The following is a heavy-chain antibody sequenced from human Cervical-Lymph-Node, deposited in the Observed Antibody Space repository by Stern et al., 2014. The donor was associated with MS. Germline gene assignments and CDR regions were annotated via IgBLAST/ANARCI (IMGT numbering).Heavy chain of an antibody. CDR2: INAGTGNT. CDR1: GYTFTSYA. CDR3: AKEGANDCFDY. J-gene: IGHJ4*02. Sequence: QVQLVQSGAEVRKPGASVKVSCKASGYTFTSYAMNWARQAPGQRLEWMGGINAGTGNTKYSQKFQARVTLTRDTSASTAYMELSSLRSEDTAVYYCAKEGANDCFDYWGQGTLVTVSS. V-gene: IGHV1-3*01.